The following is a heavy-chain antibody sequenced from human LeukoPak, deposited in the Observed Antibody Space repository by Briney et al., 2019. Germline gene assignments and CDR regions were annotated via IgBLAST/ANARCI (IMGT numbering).Heavy chain of an antibody. Sequence: GGSLRLSCAASGFTFSDYYMNWIRQAPGKGLEWISYISSSGGTIYYADSVKGRFTVSRDNAKNSLYLQMNSLRAEDTAVYYCTRDVRDEYTSGWYPIGYWGQGTLVTVSS. CDR1: GFTFSDYY. D-gene: IGHD6-19*01. CDR3: TRDVRDEYTSGWYPIGY. J-gene: IGHJ4*02. V-gene: IGHV3-11*04. CDR2: ISSSGGTI.